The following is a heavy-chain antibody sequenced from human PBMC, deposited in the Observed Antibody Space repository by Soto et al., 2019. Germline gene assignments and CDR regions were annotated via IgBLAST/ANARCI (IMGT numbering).Heavy chain of an antibody. CDR3: AKDLHPVVPAAISMDY. V-gene: IGHV1-18*01. Sequence: ASVKVSCKASGYTFTSYGISWVRQAPGQGLEWMGWISAYNGNTNYAQKLQGRFTISRDNSKNTLYLQMNSLRAEDTAVYYCAKDLHPVVPAAISMDYWGQGTLVTVSS. D-gene: IGHD2-2*02. CDR1: GYTFTSYG. CDR2: ISAYNGNT. J-gene: IGHJ4*02.